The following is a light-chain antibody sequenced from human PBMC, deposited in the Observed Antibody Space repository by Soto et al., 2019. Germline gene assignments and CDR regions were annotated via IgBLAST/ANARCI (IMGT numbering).Light chain of an antibody. CDR3: SSYTTISTHNYV. CDR1: SSDVGGYNY. CDR2: EVS. Sequence: QSALTQPASVSGSPGQSITISCTGTSSDVGGYNYVSWYQQHPGKAPKLMIYEVSNRPSGVSNRFSGSKSGNTASLTISGLQADDEADYYCSSYTTISTHNYVFGTGTKLTVL. J-gene: IGLJ1*01. V-gene: IGLV2-14*01.